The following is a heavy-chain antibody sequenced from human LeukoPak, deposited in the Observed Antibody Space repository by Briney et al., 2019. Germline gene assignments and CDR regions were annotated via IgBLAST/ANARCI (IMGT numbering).Heavy chain of an antibody. Sequence: PSETLSLTCAVYGGSFSGYYWSWIRQPPGKGLEWIGEINHSGSTNYNPSLKSRVTISVDTSKNQFSLKLSSVTAADTAVYYCARCTYYYDSSGYYYGRYYYYMDVWGKGTTVTVSS. D-gene: IGHD3-22*01. CDR3: ARCTYYYDSSGYYYGRYYYYMDV. J-gene: IGHJ6*03. CDR1: GGSFSGYY. CDR2: INHSGST. V-gene: IGHV4-34*01.